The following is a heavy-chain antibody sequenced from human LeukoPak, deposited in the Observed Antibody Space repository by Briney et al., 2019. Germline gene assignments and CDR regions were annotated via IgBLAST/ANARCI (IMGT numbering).Heavy chain of an antibody. CDR2: ISGSGGST. CDR3: AKAALLLEWLLYYYFDY. V-gene: IGHV3-23*01. D-gene: IGHD3-3*01. J-gene: IGHJ4*02. CDR1: GFTFSSYA. Sequence: GGSLRLSCAASGFTFSSYAMRWVRQAPGKGLEWVSTISGSGGSTYYADSMKGRFTISRDNSKNTLYLQMNSLRAEDTAVYYCAKAALLLEWLLYYYFDYWGQGTLVTVSS.